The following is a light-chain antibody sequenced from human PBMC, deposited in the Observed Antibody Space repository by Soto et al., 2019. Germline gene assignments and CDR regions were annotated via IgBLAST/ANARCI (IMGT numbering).Light chain of an antibody. CDR1: QSGSSAY. CDR2: GVS. V-gene: IGKV3-20*01. CDR3: TVAAGRLER. Sequence: TQSGDAVSLSQENKATLFCRASQSGSSAYLAWYQQKPGQAARLLIFGVSTRATGIPDRFSGSGSGTDFTLTICMLEAEDGVRDCSTVAAGRLERFG. J-gene: IGKJ2*01.